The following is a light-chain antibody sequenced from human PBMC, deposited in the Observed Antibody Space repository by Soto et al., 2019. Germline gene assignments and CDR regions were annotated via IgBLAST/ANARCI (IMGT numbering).Light chain of an antibody. V-gene: IGLV2-23*02. Sequence: QSVLTQPASVSGSPGQSITISCTGTSSDIGSYNLVSWYQQDPGKAPKLIIYEVNKRPSGVSNRFSGSKSGNMASLTISGLQAEDEADYYCCSYAGSSTVVFGGGTKLTVL. CDR1: SSDIGSYNL. J-gene: IGLJ2*01. CDR2: EVN. CDR3: CSYAGSSTVV.